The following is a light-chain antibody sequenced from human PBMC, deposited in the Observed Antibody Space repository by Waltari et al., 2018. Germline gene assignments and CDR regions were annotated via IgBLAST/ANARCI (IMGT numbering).Light chain of an antibody. CDR1: QSMCRS. V-gene: IGKV3-20*01. Sequence: EIVLTQSPGTLSLSLGDRATLSCSASQSMCRSVVWYQQRPGQAPRLLIYDISRRATGIPDRFSGSGYGTDFSLTISRLEPEDFAVYYCQKYERLPATFGQGTTVEIK. J-gene: IGKJ1*01. CDR2: DIS. CDR3: QKYERLPAT.